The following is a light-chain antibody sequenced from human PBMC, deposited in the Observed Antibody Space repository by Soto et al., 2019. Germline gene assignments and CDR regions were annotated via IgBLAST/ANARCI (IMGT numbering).Light chain of an antibody. V-gene: IGKV1-39*01. J-gene: IGKJ1*01. CDR1: QTVRVY. CDR3: QQSYSSSWT. CDR2: GAS. Sequence: DIQIAQFPSSLSASVGDRVTITCRASQTVRVYLNWYQQRPGKAPHLLIYGASKFPSGVPPRFSGLSSGTEYTLTISNLQPEDFGTYFCQQSYSSSWTFGQGTKVEMK.